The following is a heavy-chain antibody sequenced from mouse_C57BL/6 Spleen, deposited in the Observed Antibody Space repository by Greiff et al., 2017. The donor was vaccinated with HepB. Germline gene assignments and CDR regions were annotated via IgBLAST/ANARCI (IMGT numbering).Heavy chain of an antibody. Sequence: EVQLQESGGGLVQPGGSLSLSCAASGFTFTDYYMSWVRQPPGKALEWLGFIRNKANGYTTEYSASVKGRFTISRDNSQSILYLQMNALRAEDSATYYCARSYDYDRSWFAYWGQGTLVTVSA. CDR1: GFTFTDYY. J-gene: IGHJ3*01. V-gene: IGHV7-3*01. CDR2: IRNKANGYTT. D-gene: IGHD2-4*01. CDR3: ARSYDYDRSWFAY.